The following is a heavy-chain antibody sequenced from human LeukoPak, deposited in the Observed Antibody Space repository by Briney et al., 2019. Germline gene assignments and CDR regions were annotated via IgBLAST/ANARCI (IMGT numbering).Heavy chain of an antibody. D-gene: IGHD4-17*01. V-gene: IGHV1-2*02. J-gene: IGHJ4*02. CDR2: INPNSGGT. Sequence: GASVKVSCKASGYTFTGYYMHWVRQAPGQGLEWMGWINPNSGGTNYAQKFQGRVTMTRDTSISTAYMELSRLRSDDTAVYYCARGRYLSAYGDYYGYWGQGTLVTVSS. CDR1: GYTFTGYY. CDR3: ARGRYLSAYGDYYGY.